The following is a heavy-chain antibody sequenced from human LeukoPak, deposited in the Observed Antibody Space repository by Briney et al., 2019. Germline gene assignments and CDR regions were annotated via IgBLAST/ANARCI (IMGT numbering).Heavy chain of an antibody. D-gene: IGHD3-22*01. Sequence: SETLSLTCTVSGGSISSYYWSWIRQPPGKGLEWIGDIYYSGSTNYNPSLKSRVTISVDTSKNQFSLKLSSVTAADTAVYYCARGRWSSSGYQDYWGRGTLVTVSS. J-gene: IGHJ4*02. V-gene: IGHV4-59*01. CDR1: GGSISSYY. CDR2: IYYSGST. CDR3: ARGRWSSSGYQDY.